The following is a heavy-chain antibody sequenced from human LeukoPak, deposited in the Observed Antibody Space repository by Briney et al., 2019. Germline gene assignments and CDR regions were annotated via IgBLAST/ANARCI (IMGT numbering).Heavy chain of an antibody. J-gene: IGHJ1*01. CDR1: GGSISTSNYY. CDR3: ARLGW. CDR2: IFYSGST. Sequence: SETLSLTCTVSGGSISTSNYYWGWIRQPPGKGLEWIGNIFYSGSTYYNPSLKSRVTISVDTSKNQFSLKLSSVTAADTAVYYCARLGWWGQGTLVTVSS. V-gene: IGHV4-39*01. D-gene: IGHD1-26*01.